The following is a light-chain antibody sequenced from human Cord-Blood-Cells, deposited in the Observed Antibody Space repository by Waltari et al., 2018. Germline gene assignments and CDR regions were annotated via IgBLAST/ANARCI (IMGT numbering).Light chain of an antibody. V-gene: IGLV2-14*01. CDR3: SSYTGSSTLVV. CDR2: DVS. CDR1: SSDVGGYNY. J-gene: IGLJ2*01. Sequence: QSALTQPASVSGSPGQSITISCTGTSSDVGGYNYVSWYQPHPGKAPKLMIYDVSNRPSGVSNRVSGSKSGNTASLTISGLQAEDVADYYCSSYTGSSTLVVFGGGTKLTVL.